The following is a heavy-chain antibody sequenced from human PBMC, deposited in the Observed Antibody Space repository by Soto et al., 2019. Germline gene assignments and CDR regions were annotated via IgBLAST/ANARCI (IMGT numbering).Heavy chain of an antibody. D-gene: IGHD3-10*01. V-gene: IGHV1-69*13. CDR2: IIPIFGTA. CDR1: GGTFSSYA. J-gene: IGHJ6*02. Sequence: AVKVSCKASGGTFSSYAISWVRQAPGQGLEWMGGIIPIFGTANYAQKFQGRVTITADESTSTAYMELSSLRSEDTAVYYCARFNEDFSGGVGGTAPYYYGMDVWGQGTTVTVSS. CDR3: ARFNEDFSGGVGGTAPYYYGMDV.